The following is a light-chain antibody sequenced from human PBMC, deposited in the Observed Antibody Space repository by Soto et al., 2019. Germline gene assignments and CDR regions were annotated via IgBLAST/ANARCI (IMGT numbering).Light chain of an antibody. Sequence: DIVLTQSPLSLPVTPGEPASISCRSSQSLLHSRGYNYLDWYLQRPGQSPQLLICLGSDRASGVPDRFSGSESGTDFTLKISRVEADDVGVYYCMQRLQTPWTFGQGTKMEI. J-gene: IGKJ1*01. CDR3: MQRLQTPWT. CDR2: LGS. CDR1: QSLLHSRGYNY. V-gene: IGKV2-28*01.